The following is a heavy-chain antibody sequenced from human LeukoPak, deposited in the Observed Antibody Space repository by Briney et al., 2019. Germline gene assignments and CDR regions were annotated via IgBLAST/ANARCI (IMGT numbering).Heavy chain of an antibody. V-gene: IGHV4-34*01. CDR1: GGSFCGYY. CDR2: INRSGST. J-gene: IGHJ6*04. CDR3: ARGPRSITMVRGARTAPYYGMDV. Sequence: SETLSLTCAVYGGSFCGYYWSWIRQPPGKGLEWIGEINRSGSTNYNPSLKSRVTISVDTSKNQFSLKLSSVTAADTAVYYCARGPRSITMVRGARTAPYYGMDVWGKGTTVTVSS. D-gene: IGHD3-10*01.